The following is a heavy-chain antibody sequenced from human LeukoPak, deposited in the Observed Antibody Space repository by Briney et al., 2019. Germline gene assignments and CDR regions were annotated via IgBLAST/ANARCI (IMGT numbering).Heavy chain of an antibody. Sequence: SETLSLTCGVNGGSFSGYYWSWIRQPPGKGLEWIGEIKHSGSTNYNPSLKSRVIISVDTSRNQFFLKLSSVTAADTAVYYCARAVAGFDYWGQGTLVTVSS. D-gene: IGHD6-19*01. V-gene: IGHV4-34*01. CDR1: GGSFSGYY. CDR2: IKHSGST. J-gene: IGHJ4*02. CDR3: ARAVAGFDY.